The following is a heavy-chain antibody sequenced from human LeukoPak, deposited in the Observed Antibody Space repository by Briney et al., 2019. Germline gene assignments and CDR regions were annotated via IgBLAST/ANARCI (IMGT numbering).Heavy chain of an antibody. CDR2: ISSSSSYI. J-gene: IGHJ4*02. Sequence: GGSPRLSCAASGFTFSSYSMNWVRQAPGKGLEWVSSISSSSSYISYADSVKGRFTISRDNAKNSLYLQMNSLRAEDTAVYYCARGGDYGFFYFDYWGQGTLVTVSS. CDR3: ARGGDYGFFYFDY. CDR1: GFTFSSYS. V-gene: IGHV3-21*01. D-gene: IGHD4-17*01.